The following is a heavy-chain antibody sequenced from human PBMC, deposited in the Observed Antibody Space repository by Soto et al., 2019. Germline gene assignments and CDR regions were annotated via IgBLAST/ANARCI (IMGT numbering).Heavy chain of an antibody. CDR3: ARVGPYYYDSSGHFDI. D-gene: IGHD3-22*01. CDR2: IIPIFGTA. V-gene: IGHV1-69*01. J-gene: IGHJ3*02. Sequence: QVQLVQSGAEVKKPGSSVKVSCKASGGTFSSYAISWVRQAPGQGLEWMGGIIPIFGTATYPQKFQGRVTITAEESTSTAQMELRSLRSHDTAVYYCARVGPYYYDSSGHFDIWSQGTMVTVSS. CDR1: GGTFSSYA.